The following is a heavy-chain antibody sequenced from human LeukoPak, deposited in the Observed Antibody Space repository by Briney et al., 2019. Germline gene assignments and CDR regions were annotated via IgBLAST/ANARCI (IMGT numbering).Heavy chain of an antibody. V-gene: IGHV4-39*01. Sequence: PSETLSLNCTVSGGSTSSRNLYWGWIRQPPGKGLEWIGGIDYSGNTYYKSSLESRVTISIDTSKNQFSLKLRSVTAADTAVYYCARLLSDTRSGFALDYWGQGTLVTVSS. CDR2: IDYSGNT. J-gene: IGHJ4*02. D-gene: IGHD2-2*01. CDR1: GGSTSSRNLY. CDR3: ARLLSDTRSGFALDY.